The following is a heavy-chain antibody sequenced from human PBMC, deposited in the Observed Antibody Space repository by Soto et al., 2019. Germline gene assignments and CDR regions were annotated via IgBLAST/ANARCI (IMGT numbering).Heavy chain of an antibody. CDR1: GFTFSSDA. V-gene: IGHV3-30-3*01. CDR3: ARAGCDGGSCCTLVGLRHGMDV. CDR2: ISYDGNNK. D-gene: IGHD2-15*01. J-gene: IGHJ6*02. Sequence: QVQLVESGGGVVQPGRSLRLSCGASGFTFSSDAMYWVRQAPGKGLEWVAVISYDGNNKYYADSVKGRFTISRDNSKNTLYLQTNSLRDEDTAVYYCARAGCDGGSCCTLVGLRHGMDVWGQGTTVTVSS.